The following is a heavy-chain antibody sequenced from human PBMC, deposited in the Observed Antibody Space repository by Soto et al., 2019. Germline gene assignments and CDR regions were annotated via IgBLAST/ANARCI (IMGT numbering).Heavy chain of an antibody. Sequence: QVQLQESGPGLVKPSETQSLTCTVSGGSISGYYWSWIRQPPGKGLEWIGYVYYSGSTNYNPSLKSRVTISVDTSKNQFSLELNSVTAADTAVYYCARGRQWLDDWGQGTLVTVSS. CDR3: ARGRQWLDD. CDR1: GGSISGYY. J-gene: IGHJ4*02. V-gene: IGHV4-59*01. CDR2: VYYSGST. D-gene: IGHD6-19*01.